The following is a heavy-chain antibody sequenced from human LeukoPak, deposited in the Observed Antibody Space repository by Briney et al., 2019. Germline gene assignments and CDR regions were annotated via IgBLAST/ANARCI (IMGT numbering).Heavy chain of an antibody. CDR2: ISWDGGST. CDR3: ARRSVAGSLDY. V-gene: IGHV3-43*01. CDR1: GFTFDDYT. D-gene: IGHD6-19*01. J-gene: IGHJ4*02. Sequence: GGSLRLSCAASGFTFDDYTMHWVRQAPGKGLEWVSLISWDGGSTYYADSVKGRFTISRDNAKNSLYLQMNSLRAEDTAVYYCARRSVAGSLDYWGQGTLVTVSS.